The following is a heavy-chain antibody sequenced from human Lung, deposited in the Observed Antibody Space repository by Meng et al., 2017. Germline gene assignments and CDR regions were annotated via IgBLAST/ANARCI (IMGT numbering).Heavy chain of an antibody. D-gene: IGHD6-6*01. CDR1: GYTFTSYG. Sequence: QVRLVKSGDRVKKTGASVKVSCKASGYTFTSYGISGVRQAPGQGLEWMGWISAYNGNTNYAQKLQGRVTMTTDTSTSTAYMELRSLRSDDTAVYYCAASTSIAGSPFDYWGQGTLVTVSS. V-gene: IGHV1-18*01. CDR3: AASTSIAGSPFDY. J-gene: IGHJ4*02. CDR2: ISAYNGNT.